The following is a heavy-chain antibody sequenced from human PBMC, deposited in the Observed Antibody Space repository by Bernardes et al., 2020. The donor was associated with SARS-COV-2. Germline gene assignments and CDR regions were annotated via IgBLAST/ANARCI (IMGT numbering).Heavy chain of an antibody. CDR3: ARHRPFSSSWYDGEYYFDY. V-gene: IGHV4-59*08. CDR1: GGSISSYY. D-gene: IGHD6-13*01. Sequence: SETLSLTCTVSGGSISSYYWSWIRQPPGKGLEWIGYIYYSGSTNYNPSLKSRVTISVDTSKNQFSLKLSSVTAADTAVYYCARHRPFSSSWYDGEYYFDYWGQGTMVTVSS. CDR2: IYYSGST. J-gene: IGHJ4*02.